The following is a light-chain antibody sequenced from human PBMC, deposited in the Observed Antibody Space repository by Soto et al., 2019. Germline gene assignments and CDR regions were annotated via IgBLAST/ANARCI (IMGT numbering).Light chain of an antibody. V-gene: IGKV1-39*01. CDR2: TTS. CDR1: QNIDFY. J-gene: IGKJ4*01. CDR3: QQSYGVPLT. Sequence: DIQMTQSPSSLSASVGDRVTITCRASQNIDFYLNWYQQKPGKAPQLLIYTTSTLQSGVPSSFSGLGAVTDYSLTISSLQPEDFATYYCQQSYGVPLTFGGGTRVEI.